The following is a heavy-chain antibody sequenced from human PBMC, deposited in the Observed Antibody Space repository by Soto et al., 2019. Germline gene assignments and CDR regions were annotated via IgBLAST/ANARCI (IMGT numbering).Heavy chain of an antibody. CDR3: ARSVTP. D-gene: IGHD3-10*01. V-gene: IGHV4-31*11. Sequence: SETLSLTCAVFGGSFSGYYWTWIRQHPGKGLEWIGYIYYSGSTYYNPSLKSRVTISVDTSKNQFSLKLSSVTAADTAVYYCARSVTPWGQGTLVTVSS. CDR1: GGSFSGYY. J-gene: IGHJ5*02. CDR2: IYYSGST.